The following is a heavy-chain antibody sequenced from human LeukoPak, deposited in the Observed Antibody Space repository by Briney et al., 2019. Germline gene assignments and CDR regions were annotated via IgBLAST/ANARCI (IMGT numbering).Heavy chain of an antibody. CDR1: GGSFSGYY. CDR2: INHSGST. Sequence: SETLSLTCAVYGGSFSGYYWSWIRQPPGEGLEWIGEINHSGSTNYNPSLKSRVTISVDTSKNQFSLKLSSVTAADTAVYYCARGWLVRRQPLDYWGQGTLVTVSS. J-gene: IGHJ4*02. V-gene: IGHV4-34*01. CDR3: ARGWLVRRQPLDY. D-gene: IGHD6-19*01.